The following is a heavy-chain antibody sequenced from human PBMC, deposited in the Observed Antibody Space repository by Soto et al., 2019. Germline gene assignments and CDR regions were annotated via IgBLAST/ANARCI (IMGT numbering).Heavy chain of an antibody. CDR3: ARGASQYQLLLARFDP. V-gene: IGHV4-31*03. D-gene: IGHD2-2*01. CDR1: GGSISSGGYY. CDR2: IYYSGST. J-gene: IGHJ5*02. Sequence: QVQLQESGPGLVKPSQTLSLTCTVSGGSISSGGYYWSWIRQHPGKGLEWIGYIYYSGSTYYNPSLKSRVTISVDTSKNQFSLKLSSVTAADTAVYYCARGASQYQLLLARFDPWGQGTLVTVSS.